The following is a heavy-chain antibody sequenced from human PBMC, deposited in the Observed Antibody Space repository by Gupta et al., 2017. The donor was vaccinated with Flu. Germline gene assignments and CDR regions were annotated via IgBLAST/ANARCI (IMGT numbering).Heavy chain of an antibody. D-gene: IGHD6-13*01. CDR1: SSGTYF. CDR2: IYYSGST. Sequence: SSGTYFWGGIRQPPWKGLDWIGSIYYSGSTYYNPSLKSRVTISVDTSKNRFSLNLNSVTATDTAVYYCARLGYTSSWIDSWGQGTLVTVSS. J-gene: IGHJ4*02. V-gene: IGHV4-39*01. CDR3: ARLGYTSSWIDS.